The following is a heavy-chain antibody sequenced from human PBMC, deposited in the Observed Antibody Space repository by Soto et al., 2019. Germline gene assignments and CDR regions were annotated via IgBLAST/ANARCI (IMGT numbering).Heavy chain of an antibody. V-gene: IGHV1-18*01. Sequence: QVQLVQSGAEVKKPGASVKVSCKASGYSFTNYDINWVRQAPGQGLEWMGWISAYNGDTNYAQKLQGRVTMTTDTYTSTAYMELRSLRSDDTAVYYCARSGLPDPVVVVGHTPFDPWGQGTLVTVSS. CDR1: GYSFTNYD. J-gene: IGHJ5*02. D-gene: IGHD2-15*01. CDR3: ARSGLPDPVVVVGHTPFDP. CDR2: ISAYNGDT.